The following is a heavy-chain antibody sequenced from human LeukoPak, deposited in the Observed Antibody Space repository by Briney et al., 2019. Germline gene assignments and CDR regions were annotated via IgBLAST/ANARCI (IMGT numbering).Heavy chain of an antibody. CDR1: GYTFTSYD. Sequence: GASVKVSCKASGYTFTSYDINWVRQATGQGLEWMGWMNPNSGNTGYAQKFQGRVTMTRNTSISTAYMELSSLRSEDTAVYYCARGLKPSPPPVRFLEWLSYKNNWFDPWGQGTLVTVSS. D-gene: IGHD3-3*01. J-gene: IGHJ5*02. V-gene: IGHV1-8*01. CDR2: MNPNSGNT. CDR3: ARGLKPSPPPVRFLEWLSYKNNWFDP.